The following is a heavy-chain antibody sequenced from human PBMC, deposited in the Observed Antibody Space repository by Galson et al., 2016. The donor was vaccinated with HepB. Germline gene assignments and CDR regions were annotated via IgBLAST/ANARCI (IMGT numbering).Heavy chain of an antibody. Sequence: SLRLSCAASGFTFTSYEMNWVRQAPGKGLEWVSYISGSGNSIYYADSVRGRFTISRDNAKNSLYLQMNSLRAEDTAVYYCAREWFGAYGMDVWGQGTTVTVSS. CDR2: ISGSGNSI. V-gene: IGHV3-48*03. CDR3: AREWFGAYGMDV. J-gene: IGHJ6*02. CDR1: GFTFTSYE. D-gene: IGHD3-10*01.